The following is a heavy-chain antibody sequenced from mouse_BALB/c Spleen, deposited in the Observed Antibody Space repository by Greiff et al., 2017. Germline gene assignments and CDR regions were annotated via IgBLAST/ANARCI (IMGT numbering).Heavy chain of an antibody. CDR2: IYPGGGYT. J-gene: IGHJ4*01. D-gene: IGHD1-1*01. V-gene: IGHV1-63*02. Sequence: VKLLESGAELVRPGTSVKISCKASGYTFTNYWLGWVKQRPGHGLEWIGDIYPGGGYTNYNEKFKGKATLTADISSSTAYMQLSSLTSEDSAVYFCARDYVDYWGQGTSVTVSS. CDR3: ARDYVDY. CDR1: GYTFTNYW.